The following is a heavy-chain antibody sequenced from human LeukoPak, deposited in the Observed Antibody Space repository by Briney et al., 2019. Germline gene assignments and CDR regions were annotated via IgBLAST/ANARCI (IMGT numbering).Heavy chain of an antibody. V-gene: IGHV1-69*13. CDR2: IIPIFGTA. D-gene: IGHD2-2*01. CDR3: ASDAVGGSSTTPDYYYGMDV. J-gene: IGHJ6*04. CDR1: GGTYSSYA. Sequence: ASVKVSCQASGGTYSSYAISWVRQAPGQGLEWMGGIIPIFGTANYAQKFQGRVTITADESTSTAYVELSSLRSEDTAVYYCASDAVGGSSTTPDYYYGMDVWGKGTTVTVSS.